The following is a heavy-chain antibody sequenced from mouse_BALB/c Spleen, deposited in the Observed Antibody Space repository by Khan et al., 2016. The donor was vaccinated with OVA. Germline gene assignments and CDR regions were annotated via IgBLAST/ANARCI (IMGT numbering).Heavy chain of an antibody. J-gene: IGHJ2*01. V-gene: IGHV2-3*01. CDR3: AKLRVFYFDY. Sequence: VELVESGPGLVAPSQSLSITCTVSGFSLTSNGVSWVRQPPGKGLEWLGVIWGDGSINYHSVLKCRLSISKDNSKSQVFLKLNSLQTDDTATYYCAKLRVFYFDYWGQGTTLTVSS. CDR1: GFSLTSNG. CDR2: IWGDGSI.